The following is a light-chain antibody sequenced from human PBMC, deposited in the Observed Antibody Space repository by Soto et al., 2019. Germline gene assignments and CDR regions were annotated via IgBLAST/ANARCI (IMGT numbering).Light chain of an antibody. V-gene: IGLV2-14*01. J-gene: IGLJ1*01. Sequence: QSALTQPASVSGSPGQSITSSCTGTSSDVGGYNYVSWYQQHPGKAPKLMIYDVSNRPSGVSNRFSGSKPGNTASLTISGLQAEDEADYYCSSYTSSSTRVFGTGTKVTVL. CDR3: SSYTSSSTRV. CDR2: DVS. CDR1: SSDVGGYNY.